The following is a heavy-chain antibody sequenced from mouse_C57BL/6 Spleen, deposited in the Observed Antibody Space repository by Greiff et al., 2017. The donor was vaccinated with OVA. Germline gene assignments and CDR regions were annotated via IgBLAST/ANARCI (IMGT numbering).Heavy chain of an antibody. CDR2: ISDGGSYT. Sequence: EVHLVESGGGLVKPGGSLKLSCAASGFTFSSYAMSWVRQTPEKRLEWVATISDGGSYTYYPDNVKGRFTISRDNAKNNLYLQMSHLKSEDTAMYYCARDQDYYGSSYPFDYWGQGTTLTVSS. CDR1: GFTFSSYA. D-gene: IGHD1-1*01. V-gene: IGHV5-4*01. CDR3: ARDQDYYGSSYPFDY. J-gene: IGHJ2*01.